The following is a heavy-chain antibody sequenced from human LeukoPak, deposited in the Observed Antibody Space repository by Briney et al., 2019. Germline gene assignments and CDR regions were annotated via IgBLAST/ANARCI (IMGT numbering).Heavy chain of an antibody. CDR1: GFTFSNYW. J-gene: IGHJ3*02. CDR2: INSDGRST. V-gene: IGHV3-74*01. D-gene: IGHD4-17*01. CDR3: VRDRAVSPFPPDAFDM. Sequence: GGSLRLSCAASGFTFSNYWMHWVRQAPGKGLVWVSRINSDGRSTKYADSVKGRFTIPRDNAKNTLYLQMNSLRAEDTAVYYCVRDRAVSPFPPDAFDMWGQGTMVTVAS.